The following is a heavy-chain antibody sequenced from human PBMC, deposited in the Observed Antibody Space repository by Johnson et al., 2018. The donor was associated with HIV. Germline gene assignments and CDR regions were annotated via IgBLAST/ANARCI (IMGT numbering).Heavy chain of an antibody. CDR3: AKDQGTVPRRDDAFDI. V-gene: IGHV3-7*04. Sequence: VQLVESGGGLVQPGGSLRLSCAASGFTFSSYWMSWVRQAPGKGLEWVANIKQDGSEKYYVDSVKGRFTISRDNAKNSLYLQMNSLRAEDTAVYYCAKDQGTVPRRDDAFDIWGQGTVVTVSS. CDR2: IKQDGSEK. D-gene: IGHD4-17*01. J-gene: IGHJ3*02. CDR1: GFTFSSYW.